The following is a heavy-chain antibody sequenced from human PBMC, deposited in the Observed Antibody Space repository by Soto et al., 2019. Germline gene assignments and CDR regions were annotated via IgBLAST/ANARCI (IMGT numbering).Heavy chain of an antibody. J-gene: IGHJ5*02. CDR3: ARGIDWFDP. Sequence: SETLSLTCPVSGGSISSGSYYWSWIRQHPGKGLEWIGYIYYSGSTYYNPSLKSRVTISVDTSKNQFSLKLSSVTAADTAVYYCARGIDWFDPWGQGTLVTSPQ. CDR1: GGSISSGSYY. CDR2: IYYSGST. V-gene: IGHV4-31*03.